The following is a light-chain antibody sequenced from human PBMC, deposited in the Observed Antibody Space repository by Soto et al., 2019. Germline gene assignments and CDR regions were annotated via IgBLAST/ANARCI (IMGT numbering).Light chain of an antibody. V-gene: IGKV3-20*01. CDR3: QQFGDSPPAFT. CDR2: GAS. Sequence: ESLLTQSPGTLSWSPGERATLSCRASRSVSSRYISWYQQKPGQAPRLLIYGASIRATGIPDRFSGSGSGTDFTLTISRLEAEDFAVYYCQQFGDSPPAFTFGQGTKLEI. CDR1: RSVSSRY. J-gene: IGKJ2*01.